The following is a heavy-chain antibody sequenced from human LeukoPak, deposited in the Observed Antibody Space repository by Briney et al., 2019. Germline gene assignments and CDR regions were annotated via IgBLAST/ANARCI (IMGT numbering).Heavy chain of an antibody. CDR2: IRYDGSNK. CDR1: GFTFSSYG. V-gene: IGHV3-30*02. CDR3: AKDLPRYYGSGSYGG. D-gene: IGHD3-10*01. Sequence: SGGSLRLSCAASGFTFSSYGMHWVRQAPGKGLEWVAFIRYDGSNKYYADSVKGRFTISRDNSKNTLYLQMNSLRAEDTAVYYCAKDLPRYYGSGSYGGWGQGTLVTVSS. J-gene: IGHJ4*02.